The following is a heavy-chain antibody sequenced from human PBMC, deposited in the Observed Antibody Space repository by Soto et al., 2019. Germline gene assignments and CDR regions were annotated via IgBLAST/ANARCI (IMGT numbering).Heavy chain of an antibody. CDR3: ATSYDTGFDP. D-gene: IGHD3-9*01. Sequence: QLQLVQSAAEVKKPGASVRVSCKAYGYPFIKYGISWIRQAPEQGLEWMGWITVDSGYTNYAQKFQGRVIMTADTSSDTAFMELRSLRLDDTAVYFCATSYDTGFDPWGQGTRVSVSS. V-gene: IGHV1-18*04. CDR2: ITVDSGYT. J-gene: IGHJ5*02. CDR1: GYPFIKYG.